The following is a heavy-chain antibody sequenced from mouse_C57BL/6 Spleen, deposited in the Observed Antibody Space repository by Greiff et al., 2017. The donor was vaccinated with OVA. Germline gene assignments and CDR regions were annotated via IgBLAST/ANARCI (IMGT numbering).Heavy chain of an antibody. CDR2: ISYDGSN. D-gene: IGHD2-5*01. Sequence: VQLQQSGPGLVKPSQSLSLTCSVTGYSITSGYYWNWIRQFPGNKLEWMGYISYDGSNNYNPSLKNRISITRDTSKNQFFLKLNSVTTEDTATYYCAREAYYSNLYYFDYWGQGTTRTVSS. J-gene: IGHJ2*01. V-gene: IGHV3-6*01. CDR3: AREAYYSNLYYFDY. CDR1: GYSITSGYY.